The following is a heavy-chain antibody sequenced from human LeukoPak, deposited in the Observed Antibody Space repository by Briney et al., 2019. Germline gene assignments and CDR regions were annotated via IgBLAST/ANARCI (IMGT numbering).Heavy chain of an antibody. CDR3: ARDGGYSYGYGFDY. CDR2: ISSSSSYI. V-gene: IGHV3-21*01. J-gene: IGHJ4*02. D-gene: IGHD5-18*01. CDR1: VFTFSTYG. Sequence: GGSLRLSCEASVFTFSTYGMNWVRQAPGKGLEWVSSISSSSSYIYYADSVKGRFTISRDNAKNSLYLQMNSLRAEDTAVYYCARDGGYSYGYGFDYWGQGTLVTVSS.